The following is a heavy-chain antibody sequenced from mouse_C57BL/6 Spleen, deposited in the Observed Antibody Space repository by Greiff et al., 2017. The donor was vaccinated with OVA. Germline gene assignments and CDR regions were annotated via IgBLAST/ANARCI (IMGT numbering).Heavy chain of an antibody. V-gene: IGHV1-80*01. J-gene: IGHJ2*01. CDR2: IYPGDGDT. Sequence: QVQLQQSGAELVKPGASVKISCKASGYAFSSYWMNWVKQRPGKGLEWIGQIYPGDGDTNYNGKFKGKATLTADKSSSTAYMQLSSLTSEDSAVYFCARGELKLRNYFDYWGQGTTLTVSS. CDR1: GYAFSSYW. D-gene: IGHD3-2*02. CDR3: ARGELKLRNYFDY.